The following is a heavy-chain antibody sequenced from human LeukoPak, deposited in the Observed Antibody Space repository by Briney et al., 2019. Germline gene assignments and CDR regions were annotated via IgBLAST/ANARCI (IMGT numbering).Heavy chain of an antibody. J-gene: IGHJ5*02. CDR3: AAALRGWFDT. V-gene: IGHV1-58*02. Sequence: SVKVSCKASGFTFTSSAMQWVRQARGQRLEWIGGIVAGSGNTNYAQKFQERVTITRDMSTSTAYMELRSLRSEDTAVYYCAAALRGWFDTWGQGTLVTVSS. CDR1: GFTFTSSA. CDR2: IVAGSGNT.